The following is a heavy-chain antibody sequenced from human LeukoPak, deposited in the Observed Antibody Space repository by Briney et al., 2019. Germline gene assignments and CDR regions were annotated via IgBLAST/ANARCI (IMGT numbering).Heavy chain of an antibody. D-gene: IGHD1-26*01. CDR1: GFTFSNYA. CDR2: ISYNGSNK. J-gene: IGHJ4*02. CDR3: ARDKGVVGATPLDS. V-gene: IGHV3-30-3*01. Sequence: GGSLRLSCAASGFTFSNYAMHWVRQAPGKGLEWVAVISYNGSNKYYADSVKGRVTISRDNSKNTLYLQMNSLRAEDTTIYYCARDKGVVGATPLDSWGQRTLVTVSS.